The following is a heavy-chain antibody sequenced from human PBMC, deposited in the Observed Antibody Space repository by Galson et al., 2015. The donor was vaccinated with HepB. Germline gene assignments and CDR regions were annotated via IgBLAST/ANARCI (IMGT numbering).Heavy chain of an antibody. D-gene: IGHD2-21*01. CDR2: IKDDGSQK. CDR3: TRDHPIPALPQHYFDS. CDR1: GFKFSWYW. J-gene: IGHJ4*02. V-gene: IGHV3-7*01. Sequence: SLRLSCAGSGFKFSWYWMSWVRQAPGKGMEWVANIKDDGSQKYYSDSVKGRFTISRDDNSDSLFLQMTSLTVEDTAVYYCTRDHPIPALPQHYFDSWGQGTLVTVSS.